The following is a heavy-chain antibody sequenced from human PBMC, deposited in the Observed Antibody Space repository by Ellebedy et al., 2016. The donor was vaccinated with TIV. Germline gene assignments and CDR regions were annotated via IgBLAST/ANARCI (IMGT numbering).Heavy chain of an antibody. J-gene: IGHJ3*02. V-gene: IGHV3-48*01. CDR3: AAAAGAGDDAFDI. CDR1: GFTVSSNY. Sequence: GESLKISXAASGFTVSSNYMSWVRQAPGKGLEWVSYISSSSSTIYYADSVKGRFTISRDKAKNSLYLQMNSLRAEDTAVYYCAAAAGAGDDAFDIWGQGTMVTVSS. D-gene: IGHD6-13*01. CDR2: ISSSSSTI.